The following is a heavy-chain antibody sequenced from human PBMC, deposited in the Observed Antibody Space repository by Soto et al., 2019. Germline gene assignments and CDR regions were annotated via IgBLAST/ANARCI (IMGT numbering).Heavy chain of an antibody. CDR1: GGSCSGYY. Sequence: QVQLQQWGAGLLKPSETLSLTCAVYGGSCSGYYGNWIRQPPGKGLEWIGEINHSGSTKYNPSLKSRVTRSVDPSKNQSALKLSAVTAADTTVYYCASVPLDYWGQGTLVTVSS. V-gene: IGHV4-34*01. CDR2: INHSGST. D-gene: IGHD6-6*01. J-gene: IGHJ4*02. CDR3: ASVPLDY.